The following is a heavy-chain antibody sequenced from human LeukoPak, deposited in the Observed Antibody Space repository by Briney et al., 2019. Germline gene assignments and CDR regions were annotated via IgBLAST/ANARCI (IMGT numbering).Heavy chain of an antibody. CDR2: ISYDGSSK. CDR1: GLTFSSYA. Sequence: GGSLRLACAASGLTFSSYAIQWVRQAPDKGLEWVAVISYDGSSKYFAKSGKGRFTISRDNSKNTLYLQMNSLRTEDTAVYYCAKDSVTTLDYWGQGTLVTVSS. D-gene: IGHD4-17*01. J-gene: IGHJ4*02. V-gene: IGHV3-30*18. CDR3: AKDSVTTLDY.